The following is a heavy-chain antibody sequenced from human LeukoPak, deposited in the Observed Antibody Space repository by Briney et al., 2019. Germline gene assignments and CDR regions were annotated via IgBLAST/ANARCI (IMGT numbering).Heavy chain of an antibody. CDR1: GGSISSSSYY. CDR2: IYYSGST. Sequence: SETLSLTCTVPGGSISSSSYYWGWIRQPPGKGLEWIGSIYYSGSTYYNPSLKSRVTISVDTSKNQFSLKLSSVTAADTAVYYCDDSSGYVLDYWGQGTLVTVSS. D-gene: IGHD3-22*01. CDR3: DDSSGYVLDY. V-gene: IGHV4-39*01. J-gene: IGHJ4*02.